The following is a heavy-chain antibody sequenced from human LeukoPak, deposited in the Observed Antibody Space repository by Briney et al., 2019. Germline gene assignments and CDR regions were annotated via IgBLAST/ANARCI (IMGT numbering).Heavy chain of an antibody. CDR2: ISSNGGST. D-gene: IGHD3-9*01. V-gene: IGHV3-64*01. CDR1: GFTFSSYA. Sequence: GGSLRLSCAASGFTFSSYAMHWVRQAPGKGLEYVSAISSNGGSTYYANSVKGKFTISRDNSKNTLYLQMGSLRAEDMAVYYCASSDFDWPDYGMDVWGQGTTVTVSS. CDR3: ASSDFDWPDYGMDV. J-gene: IGHJ6*02.